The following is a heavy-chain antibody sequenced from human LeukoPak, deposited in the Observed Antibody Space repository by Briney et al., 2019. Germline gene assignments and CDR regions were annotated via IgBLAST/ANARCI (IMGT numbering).Heavy chain of an antibody. CDR2: IRWDDER. V-gene: IGHV3-7*01. CDR3: SRITTNGYFEY. CDR1: GFTFSSCW. D-gene: IGHD1-1*01. Sequence: GGSLRLSCSASGFTFSSCWMGWVRQAPGKGLEWVASIRWDDERHHVDSVTGRFSVSRDNAENSLYLQMNSLRAEDTAVYFCSRITTNGYFEYWGQGALVTVSS. J-gene: IGHJ4*02.